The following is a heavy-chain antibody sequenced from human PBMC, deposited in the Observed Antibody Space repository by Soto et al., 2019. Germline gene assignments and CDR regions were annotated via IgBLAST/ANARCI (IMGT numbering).Heavy chain of an antibody. Sequence: SETLSLTCAVYGGSFSGYYWSWIRQPPGKGLEWIGEINHSGSTNYNPSLKSRVTISVDTSKNQFSLKLSSVTAADTAVYYCARGRRGYSSSPDFDYWGQGNLVTVSS. D-gene: IGHD6-6*01. CDR3: ARGRRGYSSSPDFDY. CDR2: INHSGST. CDR1: GGSFSGYY. J-gene: IGHJ4*02. V-gene: IGHV4-34*01.